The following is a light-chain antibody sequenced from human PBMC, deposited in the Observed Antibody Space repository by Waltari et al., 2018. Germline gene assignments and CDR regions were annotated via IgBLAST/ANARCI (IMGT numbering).Light chain of an antibody. CDR3: QHRNNWPLT. CDR1: PSVSSK. J-gene: IGKJ4*01. Sequence: EIVLTQSPATLSLSPGERATLSCRASPSVSSKLAWYQQTPGQAPRLLIYDAANRATDIAARFSGSGSGTDFTLTISSLEPEDFAVYYCQHRNNWPLTFGGGTKVEIK. CDR2: DAA. V-gene: IGKV3-11*01.